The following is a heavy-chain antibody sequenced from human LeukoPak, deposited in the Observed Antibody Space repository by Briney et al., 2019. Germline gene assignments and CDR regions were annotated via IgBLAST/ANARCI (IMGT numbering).Heavy chain of an antibody. CDR3: ARDQEGFDY. V-gene: IGHV1-46*01. CDR1: GYTFPSNY. CDR2: IYPRDGST. Sequence: GASVKVSFKASGYTFPSNYIHWVRQAPGQGLEWMGMIYPRDGSTSYAQKFQGRVTVTRDTSTSTVHMELSGLRSEDTAVYYCARDQEGFDYWGQGTLVTVSS. J-gene: IGHJ4*02.